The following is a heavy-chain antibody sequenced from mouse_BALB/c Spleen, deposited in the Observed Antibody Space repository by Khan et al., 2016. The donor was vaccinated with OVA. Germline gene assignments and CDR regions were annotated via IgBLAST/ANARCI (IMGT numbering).Heavy chain of an antibody. V-gene: IGHV2-6-4*01. CDR2: IWGGGGT. CDR3: ARAYYRSDGYYPMDY. D-gene: IGHD2-14*01. CDR1: GFSLSRYN. J-gene: IGHJ4*01. Sequence: QVQLQQSGPGLVAPSQSLSITCTVSGFSLSRYNIHWVRQPPGKGLEWLGMIWGGGGTDYNSTLKSRLSISKDNSKSQVFLKMNSLQTDDSAIYYDARAYYRSDGYYPMDYWGQGTSVTVSS.